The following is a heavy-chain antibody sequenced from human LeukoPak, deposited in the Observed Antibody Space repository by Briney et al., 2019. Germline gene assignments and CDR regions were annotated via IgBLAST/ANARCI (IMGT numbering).Heavy chain of an antibody. D-gene: IGHD3-16*02. CDR1: GFTFSSYE. CDR2: ISSSGSTI. Sequence: GGSLRLSCAASGFTFSSYEMKWVRQAPGKGLEWVSYISSSGSTIYYADSVKGRFTISRDNAKNSLYLQMNSLRAEDTAVYYCARDRYDYVWGSYRRPFHFDYWGQGTLVTVSS. J-gene: IGHJ4*02. V-gene: IGHV3-48*03. CDR3: ARDRYDYVWGSYRRPFHFDY.